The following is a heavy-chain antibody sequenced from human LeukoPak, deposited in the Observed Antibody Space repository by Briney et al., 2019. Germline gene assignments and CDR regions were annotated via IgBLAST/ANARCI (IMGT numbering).Heavy chain of an antibody. V-gene: IGHV4-59*01. J-gene: IGHJ5*02. CDR1: GGSISSCY. CDR2: IYYSGST. D-gene: IGHD3-10*01. Sequence: PSETLSLTCTVSGGSISSCYWSWIRQPPGKGLEWIGYIYYSGSTNYNPSLKSRVTISVDTSKNQFSLKLSSVTAADTAVYYCARGYYGSGLNWFDPWGQGTLVTVSS. CDR3: ARGYYGSGLNWFDP.